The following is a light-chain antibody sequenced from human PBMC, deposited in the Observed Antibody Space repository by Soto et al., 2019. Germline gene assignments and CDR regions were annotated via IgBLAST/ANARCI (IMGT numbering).Light chain of an antibody. V-gene: IGKV3-11*01. CDR1: QSVTSY. CDR3: QQRSNWPAT. Sequence: EIVLTQSPATLSLSPGERATLSCRASQSVTSYLAWYQQKPGQAPRLLIYDASNRATGIPARFSGSGSGTDFTLTIGGLEPEDFAVYYCQQRSNWPATFGGGTKVEI. J-gene: IGKJ4*02. CDR2: DAS.